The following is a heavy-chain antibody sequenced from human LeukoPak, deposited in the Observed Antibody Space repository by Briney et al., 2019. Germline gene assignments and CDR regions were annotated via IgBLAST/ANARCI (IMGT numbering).Heavy chain of an antibody. J-gene: IGHJ4*02. D-gene: IGHD2-15*01. V-gene: IGHV4-34*01. CDR2: LKHRGST. Sequence: SSETLSLTCADYGGSLSGYYWSWIRQPPGKGREWIGELKHRGSTQYNPSLKRRVTISVDTSKNQFSLKLSSVTAADTAVYYCARGRYCSGGSCYVDYWGQGTLVTVSS. CDR1: GGSLSGYY. CDR3: ARGRYCSGGSCYVDY.